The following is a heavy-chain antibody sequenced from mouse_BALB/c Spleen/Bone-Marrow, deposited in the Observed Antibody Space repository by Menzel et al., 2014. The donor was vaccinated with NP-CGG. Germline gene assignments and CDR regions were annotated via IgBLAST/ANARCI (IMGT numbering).Heavy chain of an antibody. CDR3: ARHGITRLLDY. J-gene: IGHJ2*01. CDR1: GFTFSSYA. V-gene: IGHV5-9-3*01. D-gene: IGHD2-4*01. CDR2: ISSGGSYT. Sequence: EVKLMESGGGLVKPGGPLKLSCAASGFTFSSYAMSWVRRTPEKRLEWVATISSGGSYTYYPDSVKGRFTISRDNAKNTLYLQMSSLRSEDTAMYYCARHGITRLLDYWGQGTTLTVSS.